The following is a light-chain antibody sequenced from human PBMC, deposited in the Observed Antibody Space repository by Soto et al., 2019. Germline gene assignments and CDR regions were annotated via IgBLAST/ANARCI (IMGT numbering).Light chain of an antibody. J-gene: IGKJ5*01. CDR2: GAS. Sequence: EMVFTPSPDPLALSPGETATLSCRASQTVNSDYLAWFQQKPGQAPRLLIYGASSRATGIPDRFSGSGSGTDFTLTISRLEPEDFAVYYCQQYGSSPITFGQGTRLEI. V-gene: IGKV3-20*01. CDR1: QTVNSDY. CDR3: QQYGSSPIT.